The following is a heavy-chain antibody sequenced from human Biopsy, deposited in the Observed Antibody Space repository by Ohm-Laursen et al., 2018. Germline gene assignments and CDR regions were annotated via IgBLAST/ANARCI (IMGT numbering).Heavy chain of an antibody. CDR1: GFTFSSHA. CDR2: IRDSGDSA. J-gene: IGHJ4*02. V-gene: IGHV3-23*01. D-gene: IGHD2-15*01. Sequence: SLRLSCAAPGFTFSSHAMAWVRQAPGKGLEWVSGIRDSGDSAYYADSVKGRFTISRDNAKNSLYLQMNSLRAEDTAVYYCAGAYPPPGRRLVVVAGDFDCWGQGTRVTVSS. CDR3: AGAYPPPGRRLVVVAGDFDC.